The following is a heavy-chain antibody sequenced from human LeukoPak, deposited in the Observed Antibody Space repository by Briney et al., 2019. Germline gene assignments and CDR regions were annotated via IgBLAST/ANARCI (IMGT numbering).Heavy chain of an antibody. Sequence: SGGSLRLSCAASGFTFSRAWMSWLRQALGKGLEWVANIKEDGSEDYYADSVKGRFAISKDNAKNSLYLQMNSLRAEDTAMYYCARDADGYEDWGQGTLVTVSS. CDR3: ARDADGYED. J-gene: IGHJ4*02. CDR1: GFTFSRAW. V-gene: IGHV3-7*01. D-gene: IGHD5-18*01. CDR2: IKEDGSED.